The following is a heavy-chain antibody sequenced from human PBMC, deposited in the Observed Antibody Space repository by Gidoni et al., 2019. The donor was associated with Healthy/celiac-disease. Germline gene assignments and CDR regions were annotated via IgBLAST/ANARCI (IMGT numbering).Heavy chain of an antibody. V-gene: IGHV3-53*01. Sequence: VIYSGGSTYYADSVKGRFTISRDNSKNTLYLQMNSLRAEDTAGYYCARDRDGYFDYWGQGTLVTVSS. CDR2: IYSGGST. CDR3: ARDRDGYFDY. J-gene: IGHJ4*02.